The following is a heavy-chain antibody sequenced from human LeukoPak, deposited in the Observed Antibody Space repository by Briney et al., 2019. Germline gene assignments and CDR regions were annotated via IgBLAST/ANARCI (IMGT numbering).Heavy chain of an antibody. CDR3: ASSSSWYSFDY. V-gene: IGHV3-48*03. Sequence: GGSLRLSCAASGFTFSSYEMNWVRQAPGKGLEWVSYISSSGSTIYYADSVKGRFTISRDNAKNSLYLQMNSLRAEDTAVYYCASSSSWYSFDYWGQGTLVTVSS. J-gene: IGHJ4*02. CDR1: GFTFSSYE. CDR2: ISSSGSTI. D-gene: IGHD6-13*01.